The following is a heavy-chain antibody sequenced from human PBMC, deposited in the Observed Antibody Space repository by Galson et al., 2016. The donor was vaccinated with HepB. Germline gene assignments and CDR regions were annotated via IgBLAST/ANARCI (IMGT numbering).Heavy chain of an antibody. CDR3: ARTTKKENLLFRPYYYYMDF. Sequence: SETLSLTCAVSGGSISSSNWRSWVRQPPGKGLEWIGEIYHSGFTNYNPSLKSRVTISVDKSKNQFSLNLTSVTAADTAVYFCARTTKKENLLFRPYYYYMDFWGKGPTVTVSS. CDR2: IYHSGFT. V-gene: IGHV4-4*02. J-gene: IGHJ6*03. CDR1: GGSISSSNW. D-gene: IGHD6-6*01.